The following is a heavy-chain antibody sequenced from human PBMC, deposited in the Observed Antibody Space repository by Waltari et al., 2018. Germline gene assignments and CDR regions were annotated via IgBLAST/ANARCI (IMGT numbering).Heavy chain of an antibody. D-gene: IGHD5-12*01. J-gene: IGHJ3*02. Sequence: QVQLQESGPGLVKPSETLSLTCTVSGGSISSYYWSWIRQPPGKGLEWIGVIYYSGSTNYNPSLKSRVTISVDTSKNQFSLKLSSVTAADTAVYYCARAGPPYVYSGYGLRDAFDIWGQGTMVTVSS. CDR1: GGSISSYY. CDR3: ARAGPPYVYSGYGLRDAFDI. CDR2: IYYSGST. V-gene: IGHV4-59*01.